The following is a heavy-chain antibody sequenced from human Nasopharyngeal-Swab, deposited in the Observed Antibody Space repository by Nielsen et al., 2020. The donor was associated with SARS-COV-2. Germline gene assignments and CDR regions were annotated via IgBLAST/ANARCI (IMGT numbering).Heavy chain of an antibody. CDR3: ARQGVFVPAYFHQYYMDV. V-gene: IGHV3-7*03. J-gene: IGHJ6*03. Sequence: GGSLRLSCAASGFSFSTYWMTWVRQAPGKGLEWVANIKQDGSEKYYVDSVKGRFTVSRDNPKNLLYLQVNGLRAEDTAVYYCARQGVFVPAYFHQYYMDVWGKGTTVTVSS. CDR1: GFSFSTYW. D-gene: IGHD3-16*02. CDR2: IKQDGSEK.